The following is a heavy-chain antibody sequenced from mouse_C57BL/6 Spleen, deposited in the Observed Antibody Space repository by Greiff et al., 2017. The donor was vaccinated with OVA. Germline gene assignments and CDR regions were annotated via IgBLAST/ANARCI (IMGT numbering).Heavy chain of an antibody. Sequence: EVQGVESVAELVRPGASVKLSCTASGFNIKNTYMHWVKQRPEQGLEWIGRIDPANGNTKYAPKFQGKATITADTSSNTAYLQLSSLTSEDTAIYYCARGSSYEDYFDYWGQGTTLTVSS. CDR1: GFNIKNTY. CDR2: IDPANGNT. CDR3: ARGSSYEDYFDY. D-gene: IGHD1-1*01. V-gene: IGHV14-3*01. J-gene: IGHJ2*01.